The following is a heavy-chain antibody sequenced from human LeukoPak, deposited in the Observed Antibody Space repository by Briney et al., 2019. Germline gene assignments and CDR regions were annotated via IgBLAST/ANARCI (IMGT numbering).Heavy chain of an antibody. Sequence: GGSLRLSCAASGFTFSSYWMHWVRQVPGKGLVWVSRINSDGSTTTYADSVKGRFTISRDNAKNTLYLQMNSLRAEDTAVYYCARVCIGCYSKDYWGQGTLVSVSS. V-gene: IGHV3-74*03. D-gene: IGHD2-15*01. CDR2: INSDGSTT. J-gene: IGHJ4*02. CDR3: ARVCIGCYSKDY. CDR1: GFTFSSYW.